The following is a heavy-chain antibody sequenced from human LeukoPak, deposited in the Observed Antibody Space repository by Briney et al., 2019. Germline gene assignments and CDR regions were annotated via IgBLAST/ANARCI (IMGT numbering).Heavy chain of an antibody. Sequence: ASVKVSCKASGYSLTELSMNWVRQAPGKGLEWVGGFSPGDGETIYAQKFQGRFTMTEATSTDTAYMDLRSLTYEDTALYYCATRLGEFSSRDAFNIWGQGTMVTVSS. CDR2: FSPGDGET. CDR3: ATRLGEFSSRDAFNI. D-gene: IGHD3-16*02. CDR1: GYSLTELS. V-gene: IGHV1-24*01. J-gene: IGHJ3*02.